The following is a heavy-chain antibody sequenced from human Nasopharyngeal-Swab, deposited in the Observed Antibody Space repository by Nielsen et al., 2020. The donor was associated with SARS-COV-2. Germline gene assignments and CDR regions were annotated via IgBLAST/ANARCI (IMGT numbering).Heavy chain of an antibody. CDR3: AKKYGTRGWYVGLDY. J-gene: IGHJ4*02. V-gene: IGHV3-23*01. CDR1: GFGFSAFA. Sequence: GGSLRLSCAASGFGFSAFAMSWVRQAPGKGLEWVSAAGGNDGSTFYADSVRGRSTISRDNSKNTLYLQMNSLRAEDTALYYCAKKYGTRGWYVGLDYWGQGTQVTVSS. D-gene: IGHD6-19*01. CDR2: AGGNDGST.